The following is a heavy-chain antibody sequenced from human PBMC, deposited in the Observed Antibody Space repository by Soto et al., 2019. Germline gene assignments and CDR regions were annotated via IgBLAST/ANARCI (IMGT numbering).Heavy chain of an antibody. Sequence: SETLSLTCRVSGASISNFYWSWIRQSAGKGLEWIGRLYTRGTTDYNPSLKRRVTMSIETSKNRVSLSLTSVTAADAAVYYCARDPKTSGGQHWAFNYFDSWGQGTLVTVSS. CDR1: GASISNFY. CDR3: ARDPKTSGGQHWAFNYFDS. CDR2: LYTRGTT. V-gene: IGHV4-4*07. J-gene: IGHJ4*02. D-gene: IGHD7-27*01.